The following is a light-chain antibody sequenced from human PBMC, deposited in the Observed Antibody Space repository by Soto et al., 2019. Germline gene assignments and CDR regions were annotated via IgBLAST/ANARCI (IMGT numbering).Light chain of an antibody. CDR3: QQYDNWPRT. CDR1: QSLNARY. J-gene: IGKJ1*01. Sequence: EIVLTQSPGTLSLSPGERATLSCRASQSLNARYLAWYQVKPGQAPRLLFYGASSRATGIPDRFSGSGSGTRFTLTIASLQSEDFAVYYCQQYDNWPRTFGQGTKVDIK. CDR2: GAS. V-gene: IGKV3-20*01.